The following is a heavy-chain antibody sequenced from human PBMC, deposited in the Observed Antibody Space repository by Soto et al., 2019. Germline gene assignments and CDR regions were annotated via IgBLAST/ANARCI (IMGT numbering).Heavy chain of an antibody. V-gene: IGHV4-34*01. D-gene: IGHD3-9*01. CDR3: ARESHDILTGPPWVWYFDL. CDR1: GGSFSGYY. J-gene: IGHJ2*01. Sequence: QVQLQQWGAGPLRPLETLSLTCGVSGGSFSGYYWAWIRQSPGKGLEWIGEINDRGSINYNPSLKSRVCISVDTSQNHYSLNRRSVTAADTAVYYCARESHDILTGPPWVWYFDLWGRGTLVTVSS. CDR2: INDRGSI.